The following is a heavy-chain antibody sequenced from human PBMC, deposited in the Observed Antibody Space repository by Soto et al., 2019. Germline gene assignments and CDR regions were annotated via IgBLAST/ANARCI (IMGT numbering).Heavy chain of an antibody. CDR1: GGSISNYY. CDR3: ARERREEIHDGYDIDY. D-gene: IGHD5-12*01. V-gene: IGHV4-4*07. J-gene: IGHJ4*02. Sequence: SETLSLTCTVSGGSISNYYWSWIRQPAGKGLEWIGRIYTSGSTDYSPSLKSRVTISIDTSKNQFSLKVTSMTAADTAVYYCARERREEIHDGYDIDYWGQGTLVTVS. CDR2: IYTSGST.